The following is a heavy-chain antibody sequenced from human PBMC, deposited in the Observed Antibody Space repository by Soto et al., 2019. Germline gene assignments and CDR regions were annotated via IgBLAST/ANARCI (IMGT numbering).Heavy chain of an antibody. V-gene: IGHV4-4*07. D-gene: IGHD2-21*02. CDR1: GGSISSYY. CDR3: ARDGVVTDYEAFDI. J-gene: IGHJ3*02. Sequence: QVQLQESGPGLVKPSETLSLTCTVSGGSISSYYWSWIRQPAGKGLEWIGRINTSGSTNNNPSLKSRVTMSVDTSKNQFTLKLSSVTAADTAVYYCARDGVVTDYEAFDIWGRGTMVTASS. CDR2: INTSGST.